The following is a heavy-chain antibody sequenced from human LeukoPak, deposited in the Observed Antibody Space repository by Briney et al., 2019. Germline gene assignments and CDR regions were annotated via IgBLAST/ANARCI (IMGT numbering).Heavy chain of an antibody. D-gene: IGHD6-13*01. V-gene: IGHV4-34*01. CDR1: GGSFSGYY. J-gene: IGHJ6*02. CDR2: INHSGST. Sequence: SETLSLTCAVYGGSFSGYYWSWIRQPPGKGLEWIGEINHSGSTNYNPSLKSRVTISVDTSKNQFSLKLSSVTAADTAVYYCARGVYSSSWHRGGYYYYYGMDVWGQGTTVTVSS. CDR3: ARGVYSSSWHRGGYYYYYGMDV.